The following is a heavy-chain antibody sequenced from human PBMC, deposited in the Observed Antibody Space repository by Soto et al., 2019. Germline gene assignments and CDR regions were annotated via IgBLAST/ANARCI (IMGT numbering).Heavy chain of an antibody. J-gene: IGHJ4*02. CDR3: ARDPSSFWSGPGY. Sequence: GGSLRLSCAASGFTFSSYGMHWVRQAPGKGLEWVAVIWYDGTNKYYADSVKGRFTISRDNSKNTLYLQMNSLRAEDTAVYYCARDPSSFWSGPGYWGQGTLVTVSS. CDR2: IWYDGTNK. D-gene: IGHD3-3*01. CDR1: GFTFSSYG. V-gene: IGHV3-33*08.